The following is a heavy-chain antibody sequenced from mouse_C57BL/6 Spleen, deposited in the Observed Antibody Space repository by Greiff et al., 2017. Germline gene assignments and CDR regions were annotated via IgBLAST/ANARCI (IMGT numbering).Heavy chain of an antibody. CDR1: GFTFSSYG. Sequence: DVQLVESGGDLVKPGGSLILSCAASGFTFSSYGMSWVRQTPDKRLEWVATISSGGSYTYYPDSVKGRFTISRDNTKNTLYLQMSSLKAEDTAKYYCARPCSNYGFAYWGQGTLVTVSA. D-gene: IGHD2-5*01. J-gene: IGHJ3*01. V-gene: IGHV5-6*01. CDR2: ISSGGSYT. CDR3: ARPCSNYGFAY.